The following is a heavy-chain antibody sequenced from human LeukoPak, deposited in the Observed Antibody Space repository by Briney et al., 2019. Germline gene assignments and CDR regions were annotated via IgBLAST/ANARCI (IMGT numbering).Heavy chain of an antibody. CDR2: ISSSSSYI. CDR1: GFTFSSYS. CDR3: AKELAGSGSYSLFWYYYYYMDV. D-gene: IGHD1-26*01. V-gene: IGHV3-21*01. J-gene: IGHJ6*03. Sequence: GGSLRLSCAASGFTFSSYSMNWVRQAPGKGLEWVSSISSSSSYIYYADSVKGRFTISRGNSKNTLYLQMNSLRAEDTAVYYCAKELAGSGSYSLFWYYYYYMDVWGKGTTVTVSS.